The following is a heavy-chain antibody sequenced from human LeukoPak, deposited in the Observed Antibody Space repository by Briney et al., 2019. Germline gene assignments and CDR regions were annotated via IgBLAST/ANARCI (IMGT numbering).Heavy chain of an antibody. V-gene: IGHV3-74*01. D-gene: IGHD6-19*01. Sequence: GGSLRLSCAASGFTFSSYWMNWVRQAPGKGLVWVSRIASDGSSTSYADSVKGRFTISRDNSKNTLYLQMNSLRAEDTAVYYCAKRPYSSGWYGFFYFDYWGQGTLVTVFS. CDR2: IASDGSST. CDR1: GFTFSSYW. CDR3: AKRPYSSGWYGFFYFDY. J-gene: IGHJ4*02.